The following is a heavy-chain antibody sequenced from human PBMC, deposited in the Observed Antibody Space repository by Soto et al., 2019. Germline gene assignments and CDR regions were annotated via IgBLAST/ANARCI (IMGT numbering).Heavy chain of an antibody. J-gene: IGHJ1*01. V-gene: IGHV1-8*01. CDR3: AKDRGPYASSCSTD. CDR1: GYTFTSYD. D-gene: IGHD2-2*01. CDR2: MNPNSGNT. Sequence: ASVKVSCKASGYTFTSYDINWVRQATGQGLEWMGWMNPNSGNTGYAQKFQGRVTMTRNTSISTAYMELSSLRSEDTAVYYCAKDRGPYASSCSTDWGQGVQVTVSS.